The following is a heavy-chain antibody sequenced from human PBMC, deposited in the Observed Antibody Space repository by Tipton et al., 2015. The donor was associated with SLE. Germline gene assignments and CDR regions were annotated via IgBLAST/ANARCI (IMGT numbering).Heavy chain of an antibody. CDR2: IGWNSDSV. CDR3: AKSGGTWFDP. Sequence: SLRLSRVASGFTFKDHGMHWVRQAPGKGLEWVSGIGWNSDSVGYADSVRGRFTISGDNVKTSLYLQMNSLRAEDTAFYYCAKSGGTWFDPWGQGTLVIVSS. CDR1: GFTFKDHG. J-gene: IGHJ5*02. V-gene: IGHV3-9*01. D-gene: IGHD3-10*01.